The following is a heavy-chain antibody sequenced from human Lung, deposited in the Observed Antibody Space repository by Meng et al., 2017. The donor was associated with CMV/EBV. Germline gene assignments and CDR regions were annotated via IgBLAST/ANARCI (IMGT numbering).Heavy chain of an antibody. CDR3: TGGHCSTDQGNWSEP. Sequence: SVKVSXKASGYTFTSYDINWVRQATGQGLEWMGWMNPNSGNTAYAPKCQGRLTMTRNTSINTAYMDLSNLRSEDTAIYYCTGGHCSTDQGNWSEPWGQGTXVTVSS. V-gene: IGHV1-8*01. J-gene: IGHJ5*02. CDR2: MNPNSGNT. D-gene: IGHD2-8*01. CDR1: GYTFTSYD.